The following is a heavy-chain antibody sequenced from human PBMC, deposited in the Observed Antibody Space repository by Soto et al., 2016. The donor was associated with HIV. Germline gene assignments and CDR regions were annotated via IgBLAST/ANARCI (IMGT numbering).Heavy chain of an antibody. CDR3: ARNAYSWGTSSPREGFDP. V-gene: IGHV3-21*02. CDR2: ISSTGDYI. CDR1: GFSFSTYT. J-gene: IGHJ5*02. Sequence: VQLVESGGGLVKPGGSLRLSCTASGFSFSTYTMNWVRQASGKGLEWVSSISSTGDYIYYADSVMGRFTISRDNARNSLYLQMNSLRAEDTAVYYCARNAYSWGTSSPREGFDPWGQGTLVTVSS. D-gene: IGHD3-16*01.